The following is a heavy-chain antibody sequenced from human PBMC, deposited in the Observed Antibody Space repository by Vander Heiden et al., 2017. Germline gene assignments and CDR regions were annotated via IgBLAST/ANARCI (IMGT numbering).Heavy chain of an antibody. CDR1: GSSLSNARMG. D-gene: IGHD6-19*01. CDR2: SFSNDEK. V-gene: IGHV2-26*01. Sequence: QVTLTESGPVLVKPTETLTLTCTVSGSSLSNARMGVSWIRQPPGKALEWLAHSFSNDEKSYSTSLKSRLTISKDTSKSQVVLTMTNMDPVDTATYYCARIRRNSGRLDYWYFDLWGRGTLVTVSS. CDR3: ARIRRNSGRLDYWYFDL. J-gene: IGHJ2*01.